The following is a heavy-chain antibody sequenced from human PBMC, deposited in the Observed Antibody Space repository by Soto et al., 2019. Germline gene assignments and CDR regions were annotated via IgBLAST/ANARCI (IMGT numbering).Heavy chain of an antibody. J-gene: IGHJ5*01. D-gene: IGHD2-21*01. CDR3: ARDLLSSLVVETPHLFES. CDR2: IVPKYGTA. CDR1: GGIFSDYA. V-gene: IGHV1-69*12. Sequence: QVQLVQSGGEVRKPGTSVKVSCRASGGIFSDYAISWVRQAPGQGLEWVGGIVPKYGTAKYARKFEDRVTLTADELSSTVYLEMNGRRSEDTALYYCARDLLSSLVVETPHLFESWGQGTRLTVSS.